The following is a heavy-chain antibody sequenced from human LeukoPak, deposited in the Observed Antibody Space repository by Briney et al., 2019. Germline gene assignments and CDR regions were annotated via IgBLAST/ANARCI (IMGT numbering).Heavy chain of an antibody. Sequence: GGSLRLSCAASGFTFRTYALPWVRQAPGKGLEYVSAISTNGDSTYYADSVKGRFTISRDNSKNTLFLQMNSLRAGDTAVYYCARGGRGSSWFDKWGQGTLVTVSS. J-gene: IGHJ4*02. CDR2: ISTNGDST. D-gene: IGHD6-13*01. CDR3: ARGGRGSSWFDK. V-gene: IGHV3-64*02. CDR1: GFTFRTYA.